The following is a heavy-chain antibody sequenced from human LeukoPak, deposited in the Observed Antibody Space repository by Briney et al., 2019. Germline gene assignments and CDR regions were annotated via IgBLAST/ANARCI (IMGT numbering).Heavy chain of an antibody. Sequence: PGGSLRLSCAASGFTFSSYWMHWVRQAPGKGLVWVSRINSDGSSTSYADSVKGRFTISRDNAKNTLYLQMNSLRAEGTAVYYCAREAGSGWYGSYFDYWGQGTLVTVSS. CDR2: INSDGSST. D-gene: IGHD6-19*01. CDR1: GFTFSSYW. V-gene: IGHV3-74*01. CDR3: AREAGSGWYGSYFDY. J-gene: IGHJ4*02.